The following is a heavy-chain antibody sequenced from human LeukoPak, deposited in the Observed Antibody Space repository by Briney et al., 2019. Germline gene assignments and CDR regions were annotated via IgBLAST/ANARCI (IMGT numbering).Heavy chain of an antibody. CDR1: GFSLNTRGVG. D-gene: IGHD3-9*01. CDR3: ARSPYYDILTGSRGTFDY. V-gene: IGHV2-5*02. Sequence: ESGPTLVKPTQTLTLTCTFSGFSLNTRGVGVGWIRQPPGKALEWLAVIYWDEDKRYRPSLKSRLTITKDTSKNQVVLTMTNMDPVDTATYYCARSPYYDILTGSRGTFDYWGRGILVTVSS. J-gene: IGHJ4*02. CDR2: IYWDEDK.